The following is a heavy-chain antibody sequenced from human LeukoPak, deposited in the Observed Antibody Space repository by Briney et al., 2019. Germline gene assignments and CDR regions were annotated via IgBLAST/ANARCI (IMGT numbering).Heavy chain of an antibody. V-gene: IGHV1-3*01. D-gene: IGHD4-17*01. J-gene: IGHJ4*02. CDR2: INAGNGNT. CDR3: LMNYGDYVGFDY. Sequence: SVKVSCKASGYTFTSYAMHWVRQAPGQRLEWMGWINAGNGNTKYSQKFQGRVTITRDTSASTAYMELSSLRSEDTAVYYRLMNYGDYVGFDYWGQGTLVTVSS. CDR1: GYTFTSYA.